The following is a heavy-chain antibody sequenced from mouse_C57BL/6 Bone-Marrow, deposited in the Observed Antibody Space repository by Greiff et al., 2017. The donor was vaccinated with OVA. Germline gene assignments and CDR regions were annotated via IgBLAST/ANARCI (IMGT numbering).Heavy chain of an antibody. J-gene: IGHJ1*03. CDR3: AKIYYGNVCWYFDV. V-gene: IGHV1-64*01. CDR1: GYTFTSYW. D-gene: IGHD2-1*01. Sequence: QVQLQQPGAELVKPGASVKLSCKASGYTFTSYWMHWVKQRPGQGLEWIGMIHPNSGSTNYNEKFKSKATLTVDKSSSTAYMQLSSLTSEDSAVYYCAKIYYGNVCWYFDVWGTGTTVTVSS. CDR2: IHPNSGST.